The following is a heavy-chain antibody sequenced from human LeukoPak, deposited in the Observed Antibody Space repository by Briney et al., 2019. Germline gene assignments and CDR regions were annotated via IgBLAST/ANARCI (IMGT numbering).Heavy chain of an antibody. CDR2: INPNSGGT. CDR3: ARVKDPYDFWSGYYSWVDY. Sequence: ASVKVSCKASGYTFTGYYMHWVRQAPGQGLEWMGWINPNSGGTNYAQKLQGRVTMTTDTSTSTAYMELRSLRSDDTAVYYCARVKDPYDFWSGYYSWVDYWGQGTLVTVSS. J-gene: IGHJ4*02. D-gene: IGHD3-3*01. V-gene: IGHV1-2*02. CDR1: GYTFTGYY.